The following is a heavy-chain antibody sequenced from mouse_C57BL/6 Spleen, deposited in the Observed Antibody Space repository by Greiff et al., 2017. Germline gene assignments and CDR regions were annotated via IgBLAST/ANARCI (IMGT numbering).Heavy chain of an antibody. D-gene: IGHD2-3*01. CDR3: ARHSYDGYYDWYFDV. V-gene: IGHV5-12*01. Sequence: EVKLMESGGGLVQPGGSLKLSCAASGFTFSDYYMYWVRQTPEKRLEWVAYISNGGGSTYYPDTVKGRFTISRDNAKNTLYLQMGRLKSEDTAMYYCARHSYDGYYDWYFDVWGTGTTVTVSS. CDR1: GFTFSDYY. J-gene: IGHJ1*03. CDR2: ISNGGGST.